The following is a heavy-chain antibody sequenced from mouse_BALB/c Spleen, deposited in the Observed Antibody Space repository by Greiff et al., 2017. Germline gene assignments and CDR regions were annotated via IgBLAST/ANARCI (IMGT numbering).Heavy chain of an antibody. CDR2: IWSGGST. Sequence: VQLVESGPGLVQPSQSLSITCTVSGFSLTSYGVHWVRQSPGKGLEWLGVIWSGGSTDYNAAFISRLSISKDNSKSQVFFKMNSLQANDTAIYYCARRSLHYYGTPDWYFDVWGAGTTVTVSS. CDR1: GFSLTSYG. D-gene: IGHD1-2*01. J-gene: IGHJ1*01. CDR3: ARRSLHYYGTPDWYFDV. V-gene: IGHV2-2*02.